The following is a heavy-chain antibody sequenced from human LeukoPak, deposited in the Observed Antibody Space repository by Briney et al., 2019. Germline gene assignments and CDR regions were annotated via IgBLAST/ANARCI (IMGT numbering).Heavy chain of an antibody. CDR3: ASDYGSGGD. D-gene: IGHD3-10*01. J-gene: IGHJ4*02. Sequence: GGSLRLSCAASGFTFSDYYMGWIRQAPGKGLEWISYISGSGSTMFYADSVKGRITISRDNAQNSLYLQMNNLRAEDTAVYYCASDYGSGGDWGQGTLVTVSS. CDR2: ISGSGSTM. V-gene: IGHV3-11*04. CDR1: GFTFSDYY.